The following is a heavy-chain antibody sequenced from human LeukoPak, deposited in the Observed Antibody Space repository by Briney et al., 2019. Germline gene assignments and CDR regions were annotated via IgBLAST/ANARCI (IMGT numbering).Heavy chain of an antibody. CDR3: AKDHSYDYVWGSYRYYHYFDY. D-gene: IGHD3-16*02. V-gene: IGHV3-23*01. Sequence: ETLSLTCAVYGGSFSGYYWSWVRQAPGKGLEWVSAISGSGGSTYYADSVKGRFTISRDNSKNTLYLQMNSLRAEDTAVYYCAKDHSYDYVWGSYRYYHYFDYWGQGTLVTVSS. J-gene: IGHJ4*02. CDR1: GGSFSGYY. CDR2: ISGSGGST.